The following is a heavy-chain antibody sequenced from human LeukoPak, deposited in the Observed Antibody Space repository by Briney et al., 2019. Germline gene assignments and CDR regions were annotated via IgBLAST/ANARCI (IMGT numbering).Heavy chain of an antibody. D-gene: IGHD3-3*02. CDR3: ATLADAFDI. CDR1: DDSISIYY. J-gene: IGHJ3*02. CDR2: IDHTGST. V-gene: IGHV4-59*01. Sequence: PSETLSLTCSVSDDSISIYYWSWIRQPPGKGLEWIGYIDHTGSTNYNPSLNSRVTISRDTSKNHFSLELSSVTAADTAVYYCATLADAFDIWGQGTMVTVSS.